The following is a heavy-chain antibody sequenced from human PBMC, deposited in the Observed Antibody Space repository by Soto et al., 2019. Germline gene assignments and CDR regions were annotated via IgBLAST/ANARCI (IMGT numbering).Heavy chain of an antibody. Sequence: SETLSLTCAVSGASVSSTYWWSWVRQPPGKGPEWIGEINHRGSANYNPSLKSRVTISVDTSKNQFSLKLSSVTAADTAVYYCARAQGIVVASWGQGTLVTVSS. V-gene: IGHV4-4*02. D-gene: IGHD3-22*01. CDR2: INHRGSA. CDR3: ARAQGIVVAS. J-gene: IGHJ5*02. CDR1: GASVSSTYW.